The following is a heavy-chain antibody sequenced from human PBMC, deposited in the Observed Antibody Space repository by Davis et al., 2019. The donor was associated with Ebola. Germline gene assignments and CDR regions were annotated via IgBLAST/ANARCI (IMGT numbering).Heavy chain of an antibody. CDR3: AKDPGDFWSYFEY. J-gene: IGHJ4*02. Sequence: GESLKISCAAAGFSFRNYGMHWVRQAPGKGLERVAFIRPDGKNKNYVDSVKGRFTISRDNSKNTLYLQMNSLRAEDTAVYYCAKDPGDFWSYFEYWGQGTLVTVSS. D-gene: IGHD3-3*01. CDR1: GFSFRNYG. CDR2: IRPDGKNK. V-gene: IGHV3-30*02.